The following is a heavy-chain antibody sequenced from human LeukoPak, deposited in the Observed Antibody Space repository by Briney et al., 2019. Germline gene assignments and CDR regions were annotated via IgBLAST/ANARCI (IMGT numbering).Heavy chain of an antibody. J-gene: IGHJ5*02. V-gene: IGHV3-23*01. CDR2: ISNGNT. Sequence: GGSLRLSCTASGFTYSNYAMSWVRQAPGKGLEWVAAISNGNTYYADSVRGRFAISRDDSKNMVYLQMNSLRDEDTALYYCVREAGYCASVCLKSNWFDPWGQGTQVTVSS. D-gene: IGHD2-15*01. CDR1: GFTYSNYA. CDR3: VREAGYCASVCLKSNWFDP.